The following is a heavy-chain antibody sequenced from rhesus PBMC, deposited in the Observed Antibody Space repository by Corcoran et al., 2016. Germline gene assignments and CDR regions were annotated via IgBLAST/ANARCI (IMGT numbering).Heavy chain of an antibody. Sequence: QVQLQESGPGLVKPSETLSLTCAVSGGSISSGYYYWSWIRQPPGKGLEWIGYITYSGGTSYNPSLKSRVTISRDTSKNQFSLKLSSVTAADTAVYYCARGGITRIGYFDLWGPGTPITISS. CDR2: ITYSGGT. V-gene: IGHV4-122*02. D-gene: IGHD1-32*01. J-gene: IGHJ2*01. CDR3: ARGGITRIGYFDL. CDR1: GGSISSGYYY.